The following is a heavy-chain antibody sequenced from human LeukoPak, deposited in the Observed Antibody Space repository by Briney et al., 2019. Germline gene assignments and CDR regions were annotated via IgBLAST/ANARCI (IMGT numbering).Heavy chain of an antibody. CDR1: VASISSSRYS. Sequence: SETLSLTCTVSVASISSSRYSWSWIRQPPGKGLDWIGYIYYSGSTYYNPSLKSRVTISVDTSKNQFSLKLSSVTAADTAVYYCARAPYYYDSSGYYNDAFDIWGQGTMVTVSS. CDR3: ARAPYYYDSSGYYNDAFDI. J-gene: IGHJ3*02. CDR2: IYYSGST. V-gene: IGHV4-30-4*01. D-gene: IGHD3-22*01.